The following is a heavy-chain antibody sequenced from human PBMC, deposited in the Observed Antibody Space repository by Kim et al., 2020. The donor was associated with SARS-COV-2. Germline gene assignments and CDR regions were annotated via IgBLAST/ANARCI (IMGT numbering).Heavy chain of an antibody. CDR3: ATDGKERIYGMDV. CDR1: GFTFGDYA. J-gene: IGHJ6*02. CDR2: ISCNSASI. Sequence: GGSLRLSCAGSGFTFGDYAMHWVRQAPGKGLEWVSGISCNSASIGYADPVRGRFTFSRDNTKNSLYLQMISLRTGDTALYYCATDGKERIYGMDVWGQGTTVTVSS. V-gene: IGHV3-9*01. D-gene: IGHD1-1*01.